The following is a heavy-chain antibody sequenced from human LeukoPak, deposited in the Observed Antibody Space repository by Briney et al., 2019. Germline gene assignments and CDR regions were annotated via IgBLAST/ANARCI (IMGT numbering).Heavy chain of an antibody. CDR1: GGTFSSYA. D-gene: IGHD6-13*01. CDR3: ARGGGYSSSWYLPYFDY. CDR2: IIPIFGTP. V-gene: IGHV1-69*01. J-gene: IGHJ4*02. Sequence: GSSVKVSCKASGGTFSSYAISWMRQAPGQGLEWMGGIIPIFGTPNYAQKFQGRVTITADESTSTAYMELSSLRSEDTAVYYCARGGGYSSSWYLPYFDYWGQGTLVTVSS.